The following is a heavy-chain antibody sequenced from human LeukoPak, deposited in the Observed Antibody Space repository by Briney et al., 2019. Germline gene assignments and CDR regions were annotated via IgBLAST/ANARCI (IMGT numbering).Heavy chain of an antibody. D-gene: IGHD2-2*01. V-gene: IGHV2-5*02. CDR3: AHARSSTSYLGHFQH. Sequence: SGPTLVEPTQTLTLTCTFSGFSLSTSGVGVGWIRQPPGKALEWLALIYWDDDKRYSPSLKSRLTITKDTSKNQVVLTMTNMDPVDTATYYCAHARSSTSYLGHFQHWGQGTLVTVSS. J-gene: IGHJ1*01. CDR1: GFSLSTSGVG. CDR2: IYWDDDK.